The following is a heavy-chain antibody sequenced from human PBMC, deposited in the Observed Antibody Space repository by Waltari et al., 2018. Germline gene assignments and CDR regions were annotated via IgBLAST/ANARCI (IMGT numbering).Heavy chain of an antibody. CDR3: ARAPDFDT. J-gene: IGHJ4*02. V-gene: IGHV1-2*02. Sequence: QVQLVQSGAEVKKPGASAKVSCKASGYTFSDYYMHWVRQAPGQGLEWMAWINPYSGGTYSAQKFQGRVTMTRDTSISTAYMELSGLTSDDTAVYYCARAPDFDTWGQGTQVTVSS. CDR2: INPYSGGT. CDR1: GYTFSDYY.